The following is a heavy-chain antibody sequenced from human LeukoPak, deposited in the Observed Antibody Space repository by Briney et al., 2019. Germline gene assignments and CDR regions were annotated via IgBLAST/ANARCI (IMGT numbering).Heavy chain of an antibody. CDR3: TGPSGSYSPDYYYYGMDV. V-gene: IGHV3-73*01. D-gene: IGHD3-10*01. J-gene: IGHJ6*02. CDR2: IRSKANSYAT. CDR1: GFTVSSNY. Sequence: GGSLRLSCAASGFTVSSNYMSWVRQASGKGLEWVGRIRSKANSYATAYAASVKGRFTISRDDSKNKAYLQMNSLKTEDTAVYYCTGPSGSYSPDYYYYGMDVWGQGTTVTVSS.